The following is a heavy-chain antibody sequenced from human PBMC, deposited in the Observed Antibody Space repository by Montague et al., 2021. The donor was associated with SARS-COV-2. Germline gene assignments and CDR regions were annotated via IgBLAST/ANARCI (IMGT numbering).Heavy chain of an antibody. CDR3: ARFRGPGLWFGGYYGMDV. CDR2: IDWDDDK. J-gene: IGHJ6*02. CDR1: GLSLSTSGMC. V-gene: IGHV2-70*01. D-gene: IGHD3-10*01. Sequence: PALVKPTQTLTLTCTFSGLSLSTSGMCVSWIRQPPGKALEWLALIDWDDDKYYSTSLKTRLTISKDTSKNQVVLTMTNMDPVDTATYYCARFRGPGLWFGGYYGMDVWGQGTTVTVSS.